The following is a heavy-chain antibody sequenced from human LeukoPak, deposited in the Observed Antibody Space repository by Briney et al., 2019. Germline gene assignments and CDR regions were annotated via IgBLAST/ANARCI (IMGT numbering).Heavy chain of an antibody. CDR2: ISGSGGST. V-gene: IGHV3-23*01. Sequence: GGSLRLSCAASGFTFSSYAMSWVRQAPGKGLEWVSAISGSGGSTYYADSVKGRITISRDNSKNSLYLQMNSLRAEDTAVYYCASPNSDYGDYGGGAFDIWGQGTMVTVSS. CDR3: ASPNSDYGDYGGGAFDI. J-gene: IGHJ3*02. D-gene: IGHD4-17*01. CDR1: GFTFSSYA.